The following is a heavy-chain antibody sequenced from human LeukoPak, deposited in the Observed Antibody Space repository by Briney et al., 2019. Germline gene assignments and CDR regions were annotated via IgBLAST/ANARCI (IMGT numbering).Heavy chain of an antibody. CDR2: ISGSGGST. CDR3: AKDQDWFDP. J-gene: IGHJ5*02. Sequence: PSETLSLTCTVSGGSISSYYWSWVRQAPGKGLEWVSAISGSGGSTYYADSVKGRFTISRDNSKNTLYLQMNSLRAEDTAVYYCAKDQDWFDPWGQGTLVTVSS. V-gene: IGHV3-23*01. CDR1: GGSISSYY.